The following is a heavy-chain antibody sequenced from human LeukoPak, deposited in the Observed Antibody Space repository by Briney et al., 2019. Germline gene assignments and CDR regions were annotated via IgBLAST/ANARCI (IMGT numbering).Heavy chain of an antibody. CDR3: ARANDFVVRRLITYFDS. V-gene: IGHV3-48*02. CDR2: IDSTSSTI. D-gene: IGHD3-10*01. Sequence: GESLRLSCAASGFTFSIYSMNWVRQAPGKGLEWISYIDSTSSTIYYADSVRGRFTISRDNAENSLFLQMYSLTDEGTAVYYCARANDFVVRRLITYFDSWGQGTLVTVSS. J-gene: IGHJ4*02. CDR1: GFTFSIYS.